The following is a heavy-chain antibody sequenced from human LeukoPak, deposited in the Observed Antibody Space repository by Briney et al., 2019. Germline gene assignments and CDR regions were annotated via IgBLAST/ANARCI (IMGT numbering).Heavy chain of an antibody. CDR2: INHSGST. J-gene: IGHJ4*02. V-gene: IGHV4-34*01. D-gene: IGHD3-22*01. CDR3: ARDIDHYYDSSSYFDY. CDR1: GGSFSGYY. Sequence: PSETLSLTCAVYGGSFSGYYWSWIRQPPGKGLEWVGEINHSGSTNYNPSLKSRVTISVDTSKNQFSLKLSSVTAADTAVYYCARDIDHYYDSSSYFDYWGQGTLVTVSS.